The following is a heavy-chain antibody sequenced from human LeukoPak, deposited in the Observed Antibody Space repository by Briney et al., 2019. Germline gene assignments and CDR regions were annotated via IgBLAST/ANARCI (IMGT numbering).Heavy chain of an antibody. CDR2: IYTSGST. CDR3: ARGSKSFYSSSWYPLSYYFDY. J-gene: IGHJ4*02. D-gene: IGHD6-13*01. Sequence: SETLSLTCTVSGGSISSYYWSWIRQPAGKGLEWIGRIYTSGSTNYNPSLRSRVTMSVDTSKNQFSLKLSSVTAADTAVYYCARGSKSFYSSSWYPLSYYFDYWGQGTLVTVSS. V-gene: IGHV4-4*07. CDR1: GGSISSYY.